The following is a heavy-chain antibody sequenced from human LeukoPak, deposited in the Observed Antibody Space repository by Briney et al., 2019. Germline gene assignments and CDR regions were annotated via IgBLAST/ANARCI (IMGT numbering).Heavy chain of an antibody. J-gene: IGHJ4*02. CDR2: ISSSSSYI. CDR3: ARVSDEGWSSGWYIDY. Sequence: GGSLRLSCAASGFTFSSYSMNWVRQAPGKGLEWVSSISSSSSYIYYADSVKGRFTISRDNAKNPLYLQMNSLRAEDTAVYYCARVSDEGWSSGWYIDYWGQGTLVTVSS. V-gene: IGHV3-21*01. CDR1: GFTFSSYS. D-gene: IGHD6-19*01.